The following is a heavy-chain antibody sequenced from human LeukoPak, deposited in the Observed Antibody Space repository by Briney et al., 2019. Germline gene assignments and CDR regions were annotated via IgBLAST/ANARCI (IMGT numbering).Heavy chain of an antibody. CDR2: IYTSGST. Sequence: SETLSLTCTVSGGSISSYYWSWIRQPAGKGLEWIGRIYTSGSTNYNPSLKIRVTMSVDTSKNQFSLKLSSVTVAATAAYYCAGVLHYYSYMYVWSKGTTVTISS. CDR1: GGSISSYY. CDR3: AGVLHYYSYMYV. D-gene: IGHD3-16*01. J-gene: IGHJ6*03. V-gene: IGHV4-4*07.